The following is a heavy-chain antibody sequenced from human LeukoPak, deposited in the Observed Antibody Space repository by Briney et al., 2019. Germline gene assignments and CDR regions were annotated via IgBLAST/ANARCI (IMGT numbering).Heavy chain of an antibody. J-gene: IGHJ4*02. V-gene: IGHV4-39*01. CDR1: GGSISSGNYY. D-gene: IGHD3-16*01. Sequence: SETLSLTCTDSGGSISSGNYYCGWSRQAPGEGMEWIGNIYHSGSTYYNPSLKSRVTISVDTSKNQFYLKLNSVTAADTAVYYCARATYYVWGSYLSVDYWGQGSLVTVSS. CDR3: ARATYYVWGSYLSVDY. CDR2: IYHSGST.